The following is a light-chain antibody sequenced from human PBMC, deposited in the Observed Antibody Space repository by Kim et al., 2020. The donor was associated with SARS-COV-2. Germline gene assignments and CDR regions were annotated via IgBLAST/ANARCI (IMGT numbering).Light chain of an antibody. CDR2: ANN. V-gene: IGLV3-19*01. J-gene: IGLJ3*02. Sequence: SSELTQDPAVSVALGQTVRITCQGDSLRNSYTNWCQQKPGQAPVLVIYANNIRPSGIPDRFSGSSSGNTASLTITGAQAEDEADYYCTSRDSSGNHVVFGGGTQLTVL. CDR3: TSRDSSGNHVV. CDR1: SLRNSY.